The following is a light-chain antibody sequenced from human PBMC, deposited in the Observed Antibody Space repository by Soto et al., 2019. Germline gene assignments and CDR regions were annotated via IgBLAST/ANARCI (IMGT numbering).Light chain of an antibody. CDR3: QQRSNWPLT. V-gene: IGKV3-11*01. CDR2: DAS. Sequence: EIVLTQSPATLSLSPGERATLSCRASQSVSSYLAWYQQKPGQAPRLLIYDASNRATGIPARFSGSVSGTDFTLTISSLEPEDFAGDYCQQRSNWPLTFGGGTKVEIK. J-gene: IGKJ4*01. CDR1: QSVSSY.